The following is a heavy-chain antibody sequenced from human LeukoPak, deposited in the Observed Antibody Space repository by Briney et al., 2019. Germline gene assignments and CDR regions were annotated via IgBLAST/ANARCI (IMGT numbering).Heavy chain of an antibody. J-gene: IGHJ4*02. D-gene: IGHD3-22*01. V-gene: IGHV3-23*01. CDR3: AKNGHYYDSSGSLGDHDY. CDR1: GFTFTRYA. Sequence: PGGSLRLSCAASGFTFTRYAMSWVRQAPGTGLEWVSVIIDSGVGTYYADFVKGRFTISRDNSKNTVYLQMKSLKAEDTAVYYCAKNGHYYDSSGSLGDHDYWGQGTLVTVSS. CDR2: IIDSGVGT.